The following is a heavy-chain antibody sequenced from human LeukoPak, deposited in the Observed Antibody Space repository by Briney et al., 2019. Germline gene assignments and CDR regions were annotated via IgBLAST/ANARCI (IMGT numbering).Heavy chain of an antibody. Sequence: GGSLRLSCAASRFTFSSYAMSWVRQAPGKGLEWVSAISGSGGSTYYADSVKGRFTISRDNSKNTLYLQMNSLRAEDSAVYYCARDLAEMATIIDYWGQGTLVTVSS. CDR1: RFTFSSYA. CDR2: ISGSGGST. V-gene: IGHV3-23*01. D-gene: IGHD5-24*01. CDR3: ARDLAEMATIIDY. J-gene: IGHJ4*02.